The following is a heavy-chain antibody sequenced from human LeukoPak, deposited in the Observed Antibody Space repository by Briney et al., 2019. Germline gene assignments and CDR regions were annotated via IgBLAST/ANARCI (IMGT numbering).Heavy chain of an antibody. V-gene: IGHV3-7*05. D-gene: IGHD6-13*01. CDR3: ARRMAAAGTRAFDY. Sequence: TGGSLRLSCAASGFTFSSYWMSWVRQAPGKGLEWVANIKHDGSEKYYVDSVKGRFTISRDNAKNSLYLQMNSLRAEDTAVYYCARRMAAAGTRAFDYWGQGTLVTVSS. CDR2: IKHDGSEK. J-gene: IGHJ4*02. CDR1: GFTFSSYW.